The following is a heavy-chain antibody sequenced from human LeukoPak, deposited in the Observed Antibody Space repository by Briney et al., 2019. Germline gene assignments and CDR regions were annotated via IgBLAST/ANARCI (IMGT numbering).Heavy chain of an antibody. V-gene: IGHV3-23*01. CDR1: GFTFSKYA. Sequence: GGSLRLSCAASGFTFSKYAMSWVRQAPGKELEWVSAISGSDGNTFYADSVKGRFTISRDNSKNTLSLQMNSLRAEDTALYYCAKDSSVPYGITDWGQGTLVTVSS. CDR2: ISGSDGNT. CDR3: AKDSSVPYGITD. J-gene: IGHJ4*02. D-gene: IGHD4-17*01.